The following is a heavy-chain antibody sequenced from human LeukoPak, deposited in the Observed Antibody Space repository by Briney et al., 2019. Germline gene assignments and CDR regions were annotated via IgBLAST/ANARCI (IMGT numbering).Heavy chain of an antibody. V-gene: IGHV1-24*01. CDR2: VDPEDGET. D-gene: IGHD6-19*01. CDR1: GYTLTELS. CDR3: ATEHSSGWTYDY. Sequence: ASVKVSCKVSGYTLTELSMHWVRQAPGKGLEWMGGVDPEDGETIYAQKFQGRVTMTEDTSTDTAYMELSSLRSEDTAVYYCATEHSSGWTYDYWGQGTLVTVPS. J-gene: IGHJ4*02.